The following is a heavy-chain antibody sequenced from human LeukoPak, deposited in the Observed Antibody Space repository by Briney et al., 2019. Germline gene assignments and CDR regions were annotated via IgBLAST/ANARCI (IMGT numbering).Heavy chain of an antibody. CDR1: GYTFTSYG. Sequence: ASVKVSCKASGYTFTSYGISWVRQAPGQGLEWMGIINPSGGSTSYAQKFQGRVTMTRDTSTSTVYMELSSLRSEDTAVYYCARGAMYAYGDYEEYFDYWGQGTLVTVSS. CDR2: INPSGGST. J-gene: IGHJ4*02. CDR3: ARGAMYAYGDYEEYFDY. D-gene: IGHD4-17*01. V-gene: IGHV1-46*01.